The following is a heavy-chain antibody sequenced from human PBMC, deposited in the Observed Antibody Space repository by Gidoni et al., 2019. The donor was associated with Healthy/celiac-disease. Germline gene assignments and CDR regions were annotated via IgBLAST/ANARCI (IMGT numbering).Heavy chain of an antibody. Sequence: EVQLVESGGGLVKPGGSVRLSCADCGFTFSSYSMNWVRQAQGKGLEWVSSISMSSSYIYYADSVKGRFTISRDNAKNSLYLQMNSLRAEDTAVYYCAKTRGAMAYDAFDIWGQGTMVTVSS. D-gene: IGHD5-18*01. CDR2: ISMSSSYI. CDR3: AKTRGAMAYDAFDI. J-gene: IGHJ3*02. CDR1: GFTFSSYS. V-gene: IGHV3-21*01.